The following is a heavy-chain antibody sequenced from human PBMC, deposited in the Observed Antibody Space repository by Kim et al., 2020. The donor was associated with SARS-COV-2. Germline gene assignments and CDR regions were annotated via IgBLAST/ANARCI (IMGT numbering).Heavy chain of an antibody. CDR1: GGSFSGYY. J-gene: IGHJ5*02. V-gene: IGHV4-34*01. CDR2: INHSGST. Sequence: SETLSLTCAVYGGSFSGYYWSWIRQPPGKGLEWIGEINHSGSTNYNPSLKSRVTISVDTSKNQFSLKLSSVTAADTAVYYCAPRSTYYDFWSGFSFDPWGQGTLVTVSS. D-gene: IGHD3-3*01. CDR3: APRSTYYDFWSGFSFDP.